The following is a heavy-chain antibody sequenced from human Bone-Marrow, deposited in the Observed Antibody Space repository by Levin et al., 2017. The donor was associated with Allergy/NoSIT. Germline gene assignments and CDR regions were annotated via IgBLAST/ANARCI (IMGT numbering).Heavy chain of an antibody. D-gene: IGHD3-3*01. CDR1: GFTFSGYG. Sequence: GGSLRLSCAASGFTFSGYGMHWVRQAPGKGLEWVAVIWYDGSNKYYADSVKGRFTISRDNSKNTLFLQMNSLRAEDTAVYYCGRVDYGIGNHFYGMGVWGQGTTVTVSS. V-gene: IGHV3-33*01. CDR3: GRVDYGIGNHFYGMGV. J-gene: IGHJ6*02. CDR2: IWYDGSNK.